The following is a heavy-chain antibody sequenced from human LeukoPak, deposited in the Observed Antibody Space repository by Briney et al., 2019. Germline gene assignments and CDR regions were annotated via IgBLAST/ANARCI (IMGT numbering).Heavy chain of an antibody. CDR2: ISGSGGST. CDR1: GFTFSSYG. Sequence: GGSLRLSCAASGFTFSSYGMSWVRQAPGKGLEWVSAISGSGGSTYYADSVKGRFTISRDNAKTSLYLQMNSLRAEDTAVYYCARDLSGVTGYTYGRGIDYWGQGTLVTVSS. CDR3: ARDLSGVTGYTYGRGIDY. V-gene: IGHV3-23*01. D-gene: IGHD5-18*01. J-gene: IGHJ4*02.